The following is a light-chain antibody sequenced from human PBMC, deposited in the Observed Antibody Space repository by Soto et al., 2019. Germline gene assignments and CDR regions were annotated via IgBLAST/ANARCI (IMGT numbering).Light chain of an antibody. CDR2: EVT. CDR3: SSYTSTNTPI. V-gene: IGLV2-14*01. J-gene: IGLJ7*01. CDR1: TSDIYVYNY. Sequence: QSVLTQPASVSGSPGQSITLSCTGTTSDIYVYNYVSWYQQHPGKAPKLLIYEVTYRPSGVSTRFSASKSGNTASLTISGLQAEDEADYYCSSYTSTNTPIFGGGTQPTVL.